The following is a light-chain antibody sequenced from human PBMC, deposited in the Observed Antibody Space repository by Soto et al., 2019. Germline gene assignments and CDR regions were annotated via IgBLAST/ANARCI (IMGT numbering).Light chain of an antibody. J-gene: IGKJ5*01. Sequence: DTQLTQSPSPLFASVGDRVTITGRASQSISSYLNWDQQKPGQDTNLLIYDASNLERGVPSRFSGSVPGTDFTFTISSLQPEEIATYYCQQYDNLPTFGQGTRLE. CDR2: DAS. CDR3: QQYDNLPT. V-gene: IGKV1-33*01. CDR1: QSISSY.